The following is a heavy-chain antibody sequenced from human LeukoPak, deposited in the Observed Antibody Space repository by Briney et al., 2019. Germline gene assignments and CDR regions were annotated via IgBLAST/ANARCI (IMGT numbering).Heavy chain of an antibody. D-gene: IGHD5-24*01. CDR2: IYYSGST. CDR3: ARVESPYYFDY. V-gene: IGHV4-30-4*01. Sequence: LRLSCAASGFTFSDYYMSWIRQPPGKGLEWIGYIYYSGSTYYNPSLKSRVTISVDTSKNQFSLKLSSVTAADTAVYYCARVESPYYFDYWGQGTLVTVSS. J-gene: IGHJ4*02. CDR1: GFTFSDYY.